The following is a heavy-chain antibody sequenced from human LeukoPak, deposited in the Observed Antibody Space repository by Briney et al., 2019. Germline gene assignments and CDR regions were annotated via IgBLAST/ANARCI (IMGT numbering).Heavy chain of an antibody. D-gene: IGHD6-19*01. V-gene: IGHV3-74*01. CDR1: GFTFSSYW. CDR2: INSDGSTT. CDR3: ARDQGQWLVEYYFDY. Sequence: GGSLRLSCAASGFTFSSYWMHWVRQAPGKGLVWVSRINSDGSTTSYADSVKGRFTISRDNSKNTLYLQMNSLRAEDTAVYYCARDQGQWLVEYYFDYWGQGTLVTVSS. J-gene: IGHJ4*02.